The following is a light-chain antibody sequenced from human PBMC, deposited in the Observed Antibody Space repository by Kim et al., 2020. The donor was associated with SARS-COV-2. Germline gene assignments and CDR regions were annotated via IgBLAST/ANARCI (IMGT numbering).Light chain of an antibody. CDR1: QTINNY. J-gene: IGKJ1*01. V-gene: IGKV1-5*03. Sequence: PSASVGDRVTITCRASQTINNYLAWYQHKLGKAPKLLIYKASILQSGVPSRFSGSGSGTEFTLTINSLQPDDFATYYCQQYLTWTFGQGTKVDIK. CDR3: QQYLTWT. CDR2: KAS.